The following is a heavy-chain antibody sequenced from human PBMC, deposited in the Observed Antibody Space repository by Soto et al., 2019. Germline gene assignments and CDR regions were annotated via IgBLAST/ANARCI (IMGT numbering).Heavy chain of an antibody. CDR3: ARNNVEMATIMGSLDY. V-gene: IGHV4-31*03. D-gene: IGHD5-12*01. Sequence: QVQLQESGPGLVKPSQTLSLTCTVSGGSISSGGYYWSWIRQHPGKGLEWIGYIYYSGSTYYNPSLKSRVTISVDTSKNQFPLKLRAVTAADTAVYYCARNNVEMATIMGSLDYWGQGTLVTVSS. CDR2: IYYSGST. CDR1: GGSISSGGYY. J-gene: IGHJ4*02.